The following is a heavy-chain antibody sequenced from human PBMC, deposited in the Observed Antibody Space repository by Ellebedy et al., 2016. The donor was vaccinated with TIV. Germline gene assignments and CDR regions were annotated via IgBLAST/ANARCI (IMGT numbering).Heavy chain of an antibody. Sequence: MPGGSLRLSCTVSGGSITRHYWSWIRQPPGKGLEWIGYIHYSGSTDHNPSLKSRVTMSVDTSKNQFSLKLSSVTAADTAVYFCAGTYTGSSNFDYWGQGTLVTVSS. D-gene: IGHD1-26*01. CDR1: GGSITRHY. V-gene: IGHV4-59*08. J-gene: IGHJ4*02. CDR3: AGTYTGSSNFDY. CDR2: IHYSGST.